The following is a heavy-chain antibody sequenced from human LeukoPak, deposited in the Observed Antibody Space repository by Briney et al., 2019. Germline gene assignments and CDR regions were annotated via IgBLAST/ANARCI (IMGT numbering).Heavy chain of an antibody. D-gene: IGHD3-10*01. CDR2: INHSGST. Sequence: RTSETLSLTCAVYGGSFSGYYWSWIRQPPGKGLEWIGEINHSGSTNYNPSLKRRVTISVDTSKNQFSLKLSSVTAADTAVYYCAKSLYGSGSYYNWFDPWGQGTLVTVSS. CDR1: GGSFSGYY. CDR3: AKSLYGSGSYYNWFDP. V-gene: IGHV4-34*01. J-gene: IGHJ5*02.